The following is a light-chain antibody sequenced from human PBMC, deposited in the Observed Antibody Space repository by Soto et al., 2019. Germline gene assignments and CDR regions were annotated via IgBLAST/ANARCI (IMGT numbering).Light chain of an antibody. CDR1: SSDVGTDNL. CDR3: CSYAGSSGYV. J-gene: IGLJ1*01. CDR2: EGS. V-gene: IGLV2-23*01. Sequence: QSALPQPASVSGSPGQSITISCTGTSSDVGTDNLVSWYQQHPGKAPKLMIYEGSKRPSGVSHRFSGSRSGNTASLTISGLQAEDEADYYCCSYAGSSGYVLGTGTKLTVL.